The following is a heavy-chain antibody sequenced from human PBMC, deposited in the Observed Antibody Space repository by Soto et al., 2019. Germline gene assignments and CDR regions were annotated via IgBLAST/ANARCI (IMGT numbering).Heavy chain of an antibody. Sequence: GASVKVSCKASGGTFSSYAISWVRQAPGQGLEWMGGIIPIFGTANYAQKFQGRVTITADESTSTAYMELSSLRSEDTAVYYCARGGSRNPPYFDYWGQGTLVTVSS. J-gene: IGHJ4*02. CDR1: GGTFSSYA. CDR2: IIPIFGTA. CDR3: ARGGSRNPPYFDY. V-gene: IGHV1-69*13. D-gene: IGHD2-15*01.